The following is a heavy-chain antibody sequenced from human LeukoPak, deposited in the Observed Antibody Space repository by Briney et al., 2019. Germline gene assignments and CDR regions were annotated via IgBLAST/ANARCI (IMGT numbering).Heavy chain of an antibody. CDR1: GGSITPFY. Sequence: PSETLSLTCTVSGGSITPFYWSWIRQPPGKGLEWIGYIYYTGSANYNPSLESRVTMSVDTPNSEFSLKLNSVTAADTAVYYCARLGQPNAFDIWGQGTMVTVSS. J-gene: IGHJ3*02. CDR2: IYYTGSA. D-gene: IGHD7-27*01. CDR3: ARLGQPNAFDI. V-gene: IGHV4-59*01.